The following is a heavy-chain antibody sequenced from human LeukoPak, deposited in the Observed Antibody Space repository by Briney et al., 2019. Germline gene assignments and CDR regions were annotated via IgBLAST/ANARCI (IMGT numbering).Heavy chain of an antibody. V-gene: IGHV3-30*10. CDR3: AKSGERWQQFWYYDN. CDR1: GFTFSSYA. D-gene: IGHD5-24*01. CDR2: ISFDGTNK. Sequence: GGSLRLSCAASGFTFSSYAMHWVRQAPGKGLEWVAVISFDGTNKYYTDSVKGRFSISRDNSKNTLYLEMDSLRAEDTAVYYCAKSGERWQQFWYYDNWGQGTFITVS. J-gene: IGHJ4*02.